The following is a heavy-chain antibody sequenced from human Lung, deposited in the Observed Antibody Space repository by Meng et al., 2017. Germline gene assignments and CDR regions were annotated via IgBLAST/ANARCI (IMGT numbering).Heavy chain of an antibody. CDR3: ARGSYCGGDCYFLFDY. CDR2: IIPILGIA. J-gene: IGHJ4*02. V-gene: IGHV1-69*10. CDR1: GGTFSSYA. Sequence: QVQLGQAGAEGKKPGAAVKVACKAAGGTFSSYAISWVRQAPGQGLEWMGGIIPILGIANYAQKFQGRVTITADKSTSTAYMELSSLRSEDTAVYYCARGSYCGGDCYFLFDYWGQGTLVTVSS. D-gene: IGHD2-21*02.